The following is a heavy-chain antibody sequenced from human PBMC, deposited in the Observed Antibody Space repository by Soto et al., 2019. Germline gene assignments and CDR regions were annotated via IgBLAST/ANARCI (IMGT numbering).Heavy chain of an antibody. CDR3: ARHTARNWFDP. J-gene: IGHJ5*02. D-gene: IGHD6-6*01. Sequence: GYRRFSCAPSVFTFSKAWVYWVRQAPGKGLEWVGRIMSKTDGGTTDYAAPVKGRFTISRDDSKSTLYLQMNSLKTEDTAFYYCARHTARNWFDPWGQGTLVTVSS. CDR1: VFTFSKAW. V-gene: IGHV3-15*01. CDR2: IMSKTDGGTT.